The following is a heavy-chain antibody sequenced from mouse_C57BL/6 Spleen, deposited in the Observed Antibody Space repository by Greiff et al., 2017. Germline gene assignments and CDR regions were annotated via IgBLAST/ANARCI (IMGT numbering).Heavy chain of an antibody. V-gene: IGHV14-4*01. CDR2: IDPENGDT. CDR1: GFNIKDDY. J-gene: IGHJ2*01. D-gene: IGHD3-2*02. CDR3: TTSVDSSGSDY. Sequence: VQLQQSGAELVRPGASVKLSCTASGFNIKDDYMHWVKQRPEQGLEWIGWIDPENGDTEYASKFQGKATITADTSSNTAYLQLSSLTSEDTAVYYCTTSVDSSGSDYWGQGTTLTVSS.